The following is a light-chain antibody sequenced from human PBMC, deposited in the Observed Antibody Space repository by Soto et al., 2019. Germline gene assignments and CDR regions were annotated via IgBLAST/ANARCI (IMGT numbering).Light chain of an antibody. J-gene: IGKJ2*01. CDR2: GAS. CDR3: QQYNNWRPYT. CDR1: QSISSN. Sequence: EIVMTQSLATLSVSPGERATLSCRASQSISSNLAWYQRRPGQAPRLLIYGASARATGIPARFSGSGSGTEFTLTISSLQSEDFAVYYCQQYNNWRPYTFGQGTKVEIK. V-gene: IGKV3-15*01.